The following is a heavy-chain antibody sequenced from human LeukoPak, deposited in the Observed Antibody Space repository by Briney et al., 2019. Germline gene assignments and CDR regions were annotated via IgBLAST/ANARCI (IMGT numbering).Heavy chain of an antibody. V-gene: IGHV4-61*02. CDR3: ARLTEVPVISY. Sequence: ASQTLSLTCSVSGASISSGSYYWSWVRQPAGKGLEWIGRTFISGSTYYNPSLKSRVTISVDTSKNQFSLKLSSVTAADTAVYYCARLTEVPVISYWGQGTLVTVSS. CDR2: TFISGST. J-gene: IGHJ4*02. CDR1: GASISSGSYY. D-gene: IGHD3-10*01.